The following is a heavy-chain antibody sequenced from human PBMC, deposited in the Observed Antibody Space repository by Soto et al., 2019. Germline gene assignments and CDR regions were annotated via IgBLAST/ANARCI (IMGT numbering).Heavy chain of an antibody. V-gene: IGHV4-30-4*08. CDR1: GGSISSGDYH. CDR3: ARSDFWSGYYTDY. Sequence: QVQLQESGPGLVKPSQTLSLTCTVSGGSISSGDYHWSWIRQPPGKGLEWIGFVYYTGNTYYNPSLKSRVTISVDTSKNQFSLKLSSVTAAETAVYYCARSDFWSGYYTDYWGQGTLVTVSS. D-gene: IGHD3-3*01. CDR2: VYYTGNT. J-gene: IGHJ4*02.